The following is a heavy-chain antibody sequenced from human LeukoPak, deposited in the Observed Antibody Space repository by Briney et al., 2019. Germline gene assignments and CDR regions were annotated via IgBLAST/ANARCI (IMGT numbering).Heavy chain of an antibody. Sequence: PSETLSLTCAVYGGSFSDNYWSWIRQPPGKGLEWIGEINHSGSTNYSPSLRSRVTISVDTSKNQFSPNLRSVTAADTAVYYCASPTTVTTSAYRAFDIWGQGTMVTVSA. V-gene: IGHV4-34*01. CDR1: GGSFSDNY. CDR2: INHSGST. D-gene: IGHD4-17*01. CDR3: ASPTTVTTSAYRAFDI. J-gene: IGHJ3*02.